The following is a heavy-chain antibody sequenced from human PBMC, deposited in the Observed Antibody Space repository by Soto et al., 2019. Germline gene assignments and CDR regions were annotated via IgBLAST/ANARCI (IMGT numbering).Heavy chain of an antibody. CDR1: GGSISSGGFS. CDR3: ARGRDDILTGYYTPTMDV. CDR2: IYHSGST. D-gene: IGHD3-9*01. V-gene: IGHV4-30-2*06. Sequence: SENLSVTCEVSGGSISSGGFSWSWIRQSPGKGLEWIGHIYHSGSTYYSPSLKSRATISEDRATNQISLKLTSVTAADTAVYYCARGRDDILTGYYTPTMDVWGQGTTVTVSS. J-gene: IGHJ6*01.